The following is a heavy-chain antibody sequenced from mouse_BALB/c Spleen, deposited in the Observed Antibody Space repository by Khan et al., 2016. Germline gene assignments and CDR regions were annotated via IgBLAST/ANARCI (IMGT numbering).Heavy chain of an antibody. CDR3: TRGESTMIRGFAY. V-gene: IGHV1-69*02. CDR2: ISPSDSYT. J-gene: IGHJ3*01. D-gene: IGHD2-4*01. CDR1: GYTFTSYW. Sequence: QVQLQQSGAELVRPGASVKLSCKASGYTFTSYWINWMKQRPGQGLEWIGNISPSDSYTNYNQKFKDKATLTVDKSSSTAYMQLSSPTSDDSAIYYCTRGESTMIRGFAYWGQGTLVAVSA.